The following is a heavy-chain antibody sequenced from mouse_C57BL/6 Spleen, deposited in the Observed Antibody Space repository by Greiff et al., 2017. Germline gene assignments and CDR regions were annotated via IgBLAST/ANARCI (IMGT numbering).Heavy chain of an antibody. CDR2: INPSNGGT. CDR1: GYTFTSYW. D-gene: IGHD3-3*01. V-gene: IGHV1-53*01. J-gene: IGHJ1*03. CDR3: ARGGDLYWYFDV. Sequence: VQLQQPGTELVKPGASVKLSCKASGYTFTSYWMHWVKQRPGQGLEWIGNINPSNGGTNYNEKFKSKATLTVDKSSSTAYMQLSGLTSEDSAFYYCARGGDLYWYFDVWGTGTTVTVSS.